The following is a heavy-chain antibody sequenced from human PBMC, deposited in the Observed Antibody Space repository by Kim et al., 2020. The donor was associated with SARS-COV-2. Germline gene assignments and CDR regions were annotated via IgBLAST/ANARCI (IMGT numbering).Heavy chain of an antibody. J-gene: IGHJ4*02. CDR3: ARAEGSSGSYLVDY. D-gene: IGHD1-26*01. V-gene: IGHV3-11*06. Sequence: AASVKGRFTSSRDNAKNSLYLQMNSLRAEDTAVYYCARAEGSSGSYLVDYWGQGTLVTVSS.